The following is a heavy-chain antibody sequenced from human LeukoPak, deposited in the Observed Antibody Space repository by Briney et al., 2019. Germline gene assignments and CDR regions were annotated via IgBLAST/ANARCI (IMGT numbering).Heavy chain of an antibody. CDR3: AKASWVSSADAVL. CDR2: LRGDGET. V-gene: IGHV3-23*01. D-gene: IGHD3-16*01. Sequence: GGSLRLSCVASGFIFRDYAMSWVRQTPAGGLEWVSSLRGDGETFYTDSVKGRFTLSRDHSRNTVYLQLSNLRVEDTAVYYCAKASWVSSADAVLWGQGTLVTVSS. J-gene: IGHJ4*02. CDR1: GFIFRDYA.